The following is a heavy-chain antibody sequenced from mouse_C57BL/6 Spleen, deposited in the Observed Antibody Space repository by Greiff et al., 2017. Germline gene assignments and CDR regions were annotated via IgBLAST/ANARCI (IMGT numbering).Heavy chain of an antibody. J-gene: IGHJ2*01. CDR3: ASGH. D-gene: IGHD3-2*02. CDR1: GYTFTSYW. V-gene: IGHV1-59*01. Sequence: VQLQQSGAELVRPGTSVKLSCKASGYTFTSYWMHWVKQRPGQGLEWIGVIDPSDSYTNYNQKFKGKATLTVDTSSSTAYMQLSSLTSEDSAVYYCASGHWGQGTTLTVSS. CDR2: IDPSDSYT.